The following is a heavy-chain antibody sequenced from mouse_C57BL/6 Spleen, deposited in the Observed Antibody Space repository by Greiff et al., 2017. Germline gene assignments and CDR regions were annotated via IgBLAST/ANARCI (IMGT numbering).Heavy chain of an antibody. CDR3: ARGHGSSYRAWFAY. J-gene: IGHJ3*01. Sequence: VKLMESGAELVRPGTSVKVSCKASGYAFTNYLIEWVKQRPGQGLEWIGVINPGSGGTNYNEKFKGKATLTADKSSSTAYMQLSSLTSEDSAVYFCARGHGSSYRAWFAYWGQGTLVTVSA. V-gene: IGHV1-54*01. CDR1: GYAFTNYL. CDR2: INPGSGGT. D-gene: IGHD1-1*01.